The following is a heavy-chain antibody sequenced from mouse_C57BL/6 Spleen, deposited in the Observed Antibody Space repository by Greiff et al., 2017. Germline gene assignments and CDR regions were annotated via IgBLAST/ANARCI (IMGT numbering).Heavy chain of an antibody. CDR1: GYAFSSYW. Sequence: QVQLQQSGAELVKPGASVKFSCTASGYAFSSYWMNWVKQRPGKGLEWIGQIYPGDGDTNSTEKFKGKATLTTDKSSSTAYMQLSSLTSSASAVYFCASGGGNNLYAMDYWGQGTSVTVSS. V-gene: IGHV1-80*01. D-gene: IGHD1-1*02. J-gene: IGHJ4*01. CDR2: IYPGDGDT. CDR3: ASGGGNNLYAMDY.